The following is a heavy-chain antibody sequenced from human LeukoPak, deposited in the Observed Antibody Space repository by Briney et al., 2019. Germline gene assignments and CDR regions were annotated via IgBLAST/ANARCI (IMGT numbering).Heavy chain of an antibody. Sequence: LPGGSLRLSCAASGFTFSSYSMNWVRQASGEGLEWVGRIRSKANSYATAYAASVKGRFTISRDDSKNTAYLQMNSLKTEDTAVYYCTSPYSSGWEWFDPWGQGTLVTVSS. CDR1: GFTFSSYS. CDR2: IRSKANSYAT. D-gene: IGHD6-19*01. CDR3: TSPYSSGWEWFDP. V-gene: IGHV3-73*01. J-gene: IGHJ5*02.